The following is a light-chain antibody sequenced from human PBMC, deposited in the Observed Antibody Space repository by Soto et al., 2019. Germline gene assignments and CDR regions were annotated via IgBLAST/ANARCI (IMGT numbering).Light chain of an antibody. V-gene: IGKV3-20*01. Sequence: EIVLTQSPGTLSLSPGERATLSCRASQSVSSSYLAWYQQKPGQAPRLLIYGASSRATGIPDRFSGSGSGTDFTLTISRLEPEDVAVYYCQQYGSSLWTFGQGTKVAI. CDR2: GAS. CDR3: QQYGSSLWT. J-gene: IGKJ1*01. CDR1: QSVSSSY.